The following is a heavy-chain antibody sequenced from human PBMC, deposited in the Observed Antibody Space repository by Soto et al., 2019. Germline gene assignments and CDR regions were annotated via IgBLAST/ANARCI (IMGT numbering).Heavy chain of an antibody. CDR1: GFTFSSYA. V-gene: IGHV3-23*01. Sequence: WSLRLSCAASGFTFSSYAMSWVRQAPGKGLEWVSAISGSGGSTYYADSVKGRFTISRDNSKNTLYLQMNSLRAEDTAVYYCAKVSGAAMVTSYYYYGMDVWGQGTTVTVYS. J-gene: IGHJ6*02. D-gene: IGHD5-18*01. CDR3: AKVSGAAMVTSYYYYGMDV. CDR2: ISGSGGST.